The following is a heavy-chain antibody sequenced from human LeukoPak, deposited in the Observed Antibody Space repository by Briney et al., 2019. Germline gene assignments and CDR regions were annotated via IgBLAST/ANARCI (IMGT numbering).Heavy chain of an antibody. V-gene: IGHV4-59*11. CDR2: IHGRGST. CDR3: ARDPGDNNWYNFDS. J-gene: IGHJ4*02. Sequence: PSQTLSPTCTVAGGSLSGHHWNWIRQPPGQGLEYVANIHGRGSTNYNPSLKSRVTISLDTSKKQFSLNLRSVTAADTAVYYCARDPGDNNWYNFDSWGQGTLVTVSS. CDR1: GGSLSGHH. D-gene: IGHD1-1*01.